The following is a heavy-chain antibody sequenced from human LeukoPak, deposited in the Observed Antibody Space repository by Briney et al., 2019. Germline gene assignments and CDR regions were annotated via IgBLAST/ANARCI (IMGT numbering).Heavy chain of an antibody. CDR3: AKHGSGSYYSDWFDP. V-gene: IGHV3-23*01. J-gene: IGHJ5*02. CDR2: ISGSGGST. Sequence: GGSLRLSCAASGLTFSSYAMSWVRQAPGKGLEWVSAISGSGGSTYYADSVKGRFTISRDNSKNTLYLQMNSLRAEDTAVYYCAKHGSGSYYSDWFDPWGQGTLVTVSS. CDR1: GLTFSSYA. D-gene: IGHD3-10*01.